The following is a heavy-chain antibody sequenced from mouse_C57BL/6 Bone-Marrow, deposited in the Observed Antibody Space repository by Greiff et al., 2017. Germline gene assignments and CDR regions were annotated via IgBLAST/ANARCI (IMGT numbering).Heavy chain of an antibody. V-gene: IGHV1-64*01. CDR1: GYTFTSYW. J-gene: IGHJ2*01. Sequence: VQLQQPGAELVKPGASVKLSCKASGYTFTSYWMHWVKQRPGQGLEWIGMIHPNSGSTNYNEKFKSKATLTVDKSSSTAYMQLSSLTSEDSAVYYGARAYDGYYVGYFDYWGQGTTLTVSS. CDR2: IHPNSGST. CDR3: ARAYDGYYVGYFDY. D-gene: IGHD2-3*01.